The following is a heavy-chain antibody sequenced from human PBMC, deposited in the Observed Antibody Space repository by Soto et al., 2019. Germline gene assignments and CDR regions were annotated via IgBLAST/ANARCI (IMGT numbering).Heavy chain of an antibody. CDR1: GYTISSYA. Sequence: GGSRRLSCAACGYTISSYATHWVRQAPGKGLEWVAVISYDGSNKYYADSVKGRFTISRDNSKNTLYLQMNSLRAEDTAVYYCARDIPSSYDYINYAPYYYYGMAVWGQGTTVTVSS. D-gene: IGHD4-4*01. CDR2: ISYDGSNK. V-gene: IGHV3-30-3*01. CDR3: ARDIPSSYDYINYAPYYYYGMAV. J-gene: IGHJ6*02.